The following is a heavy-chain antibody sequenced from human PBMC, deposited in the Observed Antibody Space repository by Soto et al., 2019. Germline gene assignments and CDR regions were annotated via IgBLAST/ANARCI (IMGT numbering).Heavy chain of an antibody. CDR2: ISSSGSTI. Sequence: GGSLRLSCAASGFTFSSYEMNWVRQAPGKGLEWVSYISSSGSTIYYADSVKGRFTISRDNAKNSLYLQMNSLRAEDTAVYYCARYYYDSSGYYYNNWFDTTTHWGQGTLVTVSS. V-gene: IGHV3-48*03. CDR3: ARYYYDSSGYYYNNWFDTTTH. J-gene: IGHJ4*02. D-gene: IGHD3-22*01. CDR1: GFTFSSYE.